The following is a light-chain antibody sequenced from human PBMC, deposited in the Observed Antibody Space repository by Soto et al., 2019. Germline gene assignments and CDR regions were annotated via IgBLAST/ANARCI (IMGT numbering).Light chain of an antibody. CDR2: GAS. Sequence: EIVMTQSPATLSVSPGERATLSCRAGQNIHTNLAWYQQKPGQAPRLLFYGASTGATGIPARFSGSGSGTDFTLTISSLEPEDFAVYYCQQRSNWPPLTFGGGTKV. J-gene: IGKJ4*01. CDR1: QNIHTN. CDR3: QQRSNWPPLT. V-gene: IGKV3-11*01.